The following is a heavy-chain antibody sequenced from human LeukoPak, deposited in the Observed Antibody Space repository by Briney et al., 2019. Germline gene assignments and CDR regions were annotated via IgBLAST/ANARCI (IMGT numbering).Heavy chain of an antibody. V-gene: IGHV4-34*01. J-gene: IGHJ4*02. D-gene: IGHD1-26*01. CDR1: GGSSSGYY. Sequence: SETLSLTCAVYGGSSSGYYWSWIRQPPGKGLEWIGEINHSGSTNYNPSLRSRVTISLDTATKQLSLKLSSVTVADTAVYYCAKHNGGGVVSYVAPGPPDYFDHWGQGALVLVSS. CDR3: AKHNGGGVVSYVAPGPPDYFDH. CDR2: INHSGST.